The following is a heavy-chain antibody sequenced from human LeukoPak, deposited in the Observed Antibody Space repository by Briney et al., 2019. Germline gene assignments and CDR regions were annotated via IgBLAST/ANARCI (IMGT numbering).Heavy chain of an antibody. D-gene: IGHD6-19*01. CDR3: ASYPRGKIAVFDP. Sequence: GASVKVFCKASGGTFSSYAISWVRQAPGQGLEWMGGIIPIFGTANYAQKFQGRVTITTDESTSTAYMELSSLRSEDTAVYYCASYPRGKIAVFDPWGQGTLVTVSP. CDR1: GGTFSSYA. V-gene: IGHV1-69*05. CDR2: IIPIFGTA. J-gene: IGHJ5*02.